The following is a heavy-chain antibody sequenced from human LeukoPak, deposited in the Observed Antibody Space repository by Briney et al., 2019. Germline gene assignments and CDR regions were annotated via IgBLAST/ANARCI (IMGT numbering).Heavy chain of an antibody. CDR1: GGSISSYY. D-gene: IGHD2-2*01. J-gene: IGHJ6*03. CDR2: IYYSGST. CDR3: ARAGYCSSTSCYFSYMDV. V-gene: IGHV4-59*01. Sequence: SETLSLXCTVSGGSISSYYWSWIRQPPGKGLEWIGYIYYSGSTNYNPSLKSRVTISVDTSKNQFSLKLSSVTAADTAVYYCARAGYCSSTSCYFSYMDVWGKGTTVTVSS.